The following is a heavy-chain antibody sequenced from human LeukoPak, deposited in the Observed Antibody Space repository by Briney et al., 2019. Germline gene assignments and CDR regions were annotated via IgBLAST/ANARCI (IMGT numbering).Heavy chain of an antibody. V-gene: IGHV1-46*01. J-gene: IGHJ6*02. CDR3: ASGELLPKYSPYYYYGMDV. CDR2: INPSGGST. Sequence: ASVKVSCKASGYTFTSYYMHWVRQAPGQGLEWMGIINPSGGSTSYAQKFQGRVTMTRDTSTSTVYMELSSLRSEDTAVYYCASGELLPKYSPYYYYGMDVWGQGTTVTVSS. CDR1: GYTFTSYY. D-gene: IGHD1-26*01.